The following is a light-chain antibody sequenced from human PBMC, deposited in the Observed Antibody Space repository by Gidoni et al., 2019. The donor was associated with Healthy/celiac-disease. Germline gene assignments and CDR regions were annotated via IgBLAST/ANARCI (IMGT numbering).Light chain of an antibody. V-gene: IGKV3-15*01. CDR3: QQYNNWPPIFT. CDR1: QSVSSN. Sequence: EIVITPSPATLSVSPGERATLSCRASQSVSSNLAWYQQKPGQAPRLLIYGASTRATGIPARFSGSGSGTEFTLTISSLQSEDFAVYYCQQYNNWPPIFTFXPXTKVDIK. J-gene: IGKJ3*01. CDR2: GAS.